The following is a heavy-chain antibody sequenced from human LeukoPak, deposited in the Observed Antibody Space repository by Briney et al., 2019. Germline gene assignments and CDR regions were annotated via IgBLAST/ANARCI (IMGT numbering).Heavy chain of an antibody. D-gene: IGHD1-7*01. J-gene: IGHJ4*02. CDR2: ISGSGTGT. CDR3: AKEGGTGTRFDY. CDR1: GFTFSSSA. V-gene: IGHV3-23*01. Sequence: PGGSLRLSCAASGFTFSSSAMSWVRQAPGKGLYWVLAISGSGTGTYYADSVKGRFTISRVNSKNTLYLQMNSLRAEDTAVYYCAKEGGTGTRFDYWGQGTLVTVSS.